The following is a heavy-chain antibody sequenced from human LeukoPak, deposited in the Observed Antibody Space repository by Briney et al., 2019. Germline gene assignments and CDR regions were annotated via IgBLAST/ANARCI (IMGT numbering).Heavy chain of an antibody. Sequence: GASLQISWKGSGCHFTSYWIGWVRQVPGKGLEGVGIIYPGDSDTRYSPSFQGQVTISADKSISTSYLQWSSLKASDTAMYYCARLTHYYDSIGPAFAFHIWGQGTMVTVSS. CDR3: ARLTHYYDSIGPAFAFHI. CDR1: GCHFTSYW. D-gene: IGHD3-22*01. J-gene: IGHJ3*02. CDR2: IYPGDSDT. V-gene: IGHV5-51*01.